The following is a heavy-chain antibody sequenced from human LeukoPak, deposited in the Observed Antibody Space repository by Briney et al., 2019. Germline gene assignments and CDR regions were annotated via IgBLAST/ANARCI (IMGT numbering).Heavy chain of an antibody. Sequence: PSETLSLTCAVYGVSFSGYYWSWIRQPPGKGLEWIGEINHSGSTNYNPSLKSRVTISVDTPKNQFSLKLSSVTAADTAVYYCARIMITFGGVIVKGAFDYWGQGTLVTVSS. CDR2: INHSGST. D-gene: IGHD3-16*02. J-gene: IGHJ4*02. V-gene: IGHV4-34*01. CDR1: GVSFSGYY. CDR3: ARIMITFGGVIVKGAFDY.